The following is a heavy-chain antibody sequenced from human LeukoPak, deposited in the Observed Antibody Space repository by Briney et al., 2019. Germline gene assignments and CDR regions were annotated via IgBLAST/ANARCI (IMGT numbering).Heavy chain of an antibody. J-gene: IGHJ4*02. CDR1: GFTFSRHG. V-gene: IGHV3-30*18. CDR3: AKSGDIRY. Sequence: GGSLRLSCAASGFTFSRHGMHWVRQAPGKGLEWVAVISYDGSNKYYADSVKGRFTISRDNSKNTLYLQMNSLRTDDTAVYYCAKSGDIRYWGQGTLVTVSS. D-gene: IGHD2-15*01. CDR2: ISYDGSNK.